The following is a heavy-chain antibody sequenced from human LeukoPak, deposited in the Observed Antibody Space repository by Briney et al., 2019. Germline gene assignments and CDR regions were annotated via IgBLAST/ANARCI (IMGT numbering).Heavy chain of an antibody. J-gene: IGHJ4*02. CDR2: INPNSGGT. CDR1: GYTFTGYY. CDR3: ARGPSRGYSYGNFDY. Sequence: ASVNVSCKASGYTFTGYYMHWVRQAPGQGLEWMGWINPNSGGTNYAQKFQGWVTMTRDTSISTAYMELSRLRSDDTAVYYCARGPSRGYSYGNFDYWGQGTLVTVSS. V-gene: IGHV1-2*04. D-gene: IGHD5-18*01.